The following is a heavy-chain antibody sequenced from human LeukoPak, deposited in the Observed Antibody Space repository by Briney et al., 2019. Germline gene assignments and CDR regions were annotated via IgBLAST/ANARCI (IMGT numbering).Heavy chain of an antibody. CDR1: GFTFSSYE. V-gene: IGHV3-48*03. J-gene: IGHJ6*03. CDR2: ISSSGSTI. Sequence: PGGSLRLSCAASGFTFSSYEMNWVRQAPGKGLEWVSYISSSGSTIYYADSVKGRFTISRDNAKNSLYLQMNSRRAEDTAVYYCADPGIPMIGGVGAKGPTVTISS. D-gene: IGHD3-10*02. CDR3: ADPGIPMIGGV.